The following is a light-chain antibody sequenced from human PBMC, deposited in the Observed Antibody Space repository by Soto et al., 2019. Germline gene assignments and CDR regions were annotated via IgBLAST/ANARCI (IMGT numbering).Light chain of an antibody. CDR3: SSSAGTLYV. CDR1: SSDVGGYNY. J-gene: IGLJ1*01. CDR2: DVS. V-gene: IGLV2-8*01. Sequence: QSALTQPPSASGSPGQSVTISCTGTSSDVGGYNYVSWYQQHPGKAPKLMIYDVSKRPSGVPDRFSGSKSGNTASLTVSGLQAEDEADYYCSSSAGTLYVFGTGTKLTVL.